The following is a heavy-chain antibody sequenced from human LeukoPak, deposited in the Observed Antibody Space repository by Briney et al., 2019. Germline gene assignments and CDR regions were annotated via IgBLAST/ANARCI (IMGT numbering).Heavy chain of an antibody. CDR3: ATDVPRIPMGPLRD. J-gene: IGHJ4*02. D-gene: IGHD5-18*01. V-gene: IGHV1-24*01. Sequence: ASVKVSCKVSGYTLTKLSMHWVRQAPGKGLEWMGGFDPEDGETIYAQKFQGRVTMTEDTSTDTAYMELSSLRSEDTAVHYCATDVPRIPMGPLRDWGQGTLVTVSS. CDR1: GYTLTKLS. CDR2: FDPEDGET.